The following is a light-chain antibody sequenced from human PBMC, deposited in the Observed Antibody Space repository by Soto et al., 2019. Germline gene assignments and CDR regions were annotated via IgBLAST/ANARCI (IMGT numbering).Light chain of an antibody. J-gene: IGKJ4*01. CDR1: QSISAW. CDR3: QQVKTYPRT. Sequence: DIQMTQSPSTLSTSVGDRVSINCRASQSISAWLAWYQQKPGKAPRLLIYEESTLHSGVPSRFSGRKSGTQFTLTIDSLQPEDFATYYCQQVKTYPRTFGGGTKVDI. CDR2: EES. V-gene: IGKV1-5*01.